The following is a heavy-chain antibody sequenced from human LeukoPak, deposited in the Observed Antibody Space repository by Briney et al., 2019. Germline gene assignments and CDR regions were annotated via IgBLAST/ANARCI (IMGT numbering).Heavy chain of an antibody. J-gene: IGHJ5*02. Sequence: PSETLSLTCTVSGGSISIHYWSWIRQPPGKGLEWIGYIYYSGSTNYNPSLKSRVTISVDTSKNQFSLKLSSVTAADTAVYYCARSRYYYDSSGYAFDPWGQGTLVTVSS. D-gene: IGHD3-22*01. V-gene: IGHV4-59*11. CDR3: ARSRYYYDSSGYAFDP. CDR1: GGSISIHY. CDR2: IYYSGST.